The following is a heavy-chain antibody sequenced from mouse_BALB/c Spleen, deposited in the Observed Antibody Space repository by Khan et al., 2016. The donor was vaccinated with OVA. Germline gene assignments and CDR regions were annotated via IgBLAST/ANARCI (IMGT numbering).Heavy chain of an antibody. CDR3: ATNYCVYG. J-gene: IGHJ3*01. V-gene: IGHV1-87*01. Sequence: QVQLQESGAELARPGASVKLSCKASGYTFTSYWIQWVKQRPGQGLEWIGAINPGDGDTRYTQKFKDKATLTADKSSSTAYMQLSSLATEDTAVYYCATNYCVYGWGQGTMVTVSA. CDR2: INPGDGDT. CDR1: GYTFTSYW. D-gene: IGHD2-1*01.